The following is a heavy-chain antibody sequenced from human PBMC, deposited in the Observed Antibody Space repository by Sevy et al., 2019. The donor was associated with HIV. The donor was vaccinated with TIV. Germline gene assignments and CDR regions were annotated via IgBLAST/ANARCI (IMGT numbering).Heavy chain of an antibody. D-gene: IGHD5-12*01. CDR1: GGSISSYY. CDR3: ARDRGYSGYDYDY. CDR2: IYYSGST. J-gene: IGHJ4*02. V-gene: IGHV4-59*01. Sequence: QSQTLSLTCTVSGGSISSYYWSWIRQPPGKGLEWIGNIYYSGSTNYNPSLRSRVTISVDTSKNQFSLKLSSVTAADTAVYYCARDRGYSGYDYDYWGQGTLVTVSS.